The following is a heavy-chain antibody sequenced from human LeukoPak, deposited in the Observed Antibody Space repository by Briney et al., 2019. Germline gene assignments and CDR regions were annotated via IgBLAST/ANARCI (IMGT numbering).Heavy chain of an antibody. CDR2: IKQDGSEK. J-gene: IGHJ4*02. CDR1: GFTFSSYG. V-gene: IGHV3-7*04. Sequence: PGRSLRLSCAASGFTFSSYGMHWVRQAPGKGLEWVANIKQDGSEKYYVDSVKGRFTISRDNAKNSLYLQMNSLRAEDTAVYYCAKDDGDNYYGTSPDYWGQGNLVTVSS. CDR3: AKDDGDNYYGTSPDY. D-gene: IGHD3-10*01.